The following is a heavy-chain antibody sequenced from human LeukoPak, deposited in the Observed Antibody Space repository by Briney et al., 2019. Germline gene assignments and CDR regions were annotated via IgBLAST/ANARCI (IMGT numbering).Heavy chain of an antibody. CDR1: GGSFSGYY. CDR3: ARVPAVSGKGFDY. J-gene: IGHJ4*02. D-gene: IGHD5/OR15-5a*01. V-gene: IGHV4-34*01. CDR2: IYHSGST. Sequence: SETLSLTCAVYGGSFSGYYWSWIRQPPGKGLEWIGEIYHSGSTNYNPSLKSRVTISVDKSKNQFSLKLSSVTAADTAVYYCARVPAVSGKGFDYWGQGTLVTVSS.